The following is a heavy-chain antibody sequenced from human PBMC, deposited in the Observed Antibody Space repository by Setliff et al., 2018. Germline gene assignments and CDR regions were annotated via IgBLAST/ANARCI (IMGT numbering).Heavy chain of an antibody. CDR3: ARAGLAAAGRKGVFDH. D-gene: IGHD6-13*01. V-gene: IGHV3-30*02. J-gene: IGHJ4*02. Sequence: PGGSLRLSCAASGFIFSNYGMHWVRQAPGKGLEWVTFIRHDGDNKYYRDSVRGRFTTSRDNSKNTVTLQMNSLTSNDTAVYYCARAGLAAAGRKGVFDHWGQGTLVTVSS. CDR2: IRHDGDNK. CDR1: GFIFSNYG.